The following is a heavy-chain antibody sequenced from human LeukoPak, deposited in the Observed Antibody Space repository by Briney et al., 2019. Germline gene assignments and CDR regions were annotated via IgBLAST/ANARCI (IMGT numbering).Heavy chain of an antibody. J-gene: IGHJ4*02. Sequence: GGSLRLSCTASGFIFTNDWMSWVRQAPGKGLEWVANIKQDGFEAYYVASLRGRFTISRDNAKNSVYLQMNRLSVEDTALYFCARWRGAQSEFDYWGQGTQVTVSS. CDR1: GFIFTNDW. D-gene: IGHD3-3*01. CDR2: IKQDGFEA. V-gene: IGHV3-7*01. CDR3: ARWRGAQSEFDY.